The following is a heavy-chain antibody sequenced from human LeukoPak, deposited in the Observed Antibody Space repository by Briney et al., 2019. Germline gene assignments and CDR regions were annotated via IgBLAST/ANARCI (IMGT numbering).Heavy chain of an antibody. CDR2: INPNSGGT. V-gene: IGHV1-2*06. CDR1: GYTXTXYY. CDR3: ARDEGSSFDY. Sequence: KVSCXXPGYTXTXYYMHWVRQAPGQGLEWMGRINPNSGGTNYAQKFQGRVTMTRDTSISTAYMELSRLRSDDTAVYYCARDEGSSFDYWGQGTLVTVSS. J-gene: IGHJ4*02.